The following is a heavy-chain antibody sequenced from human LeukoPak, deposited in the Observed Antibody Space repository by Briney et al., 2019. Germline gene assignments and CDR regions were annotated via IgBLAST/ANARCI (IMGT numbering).Heavy chain of an antibody. V-gene: IGHV1-69*05. D-gene: IGHD5-24*01. CDR3: ARAPRGGFNSSYYYYMDV. J-gene: IGHJ6*03. CDR1: GGTFSSYA. Sequence: ASVKVSCKASGGTFSSYAISWVRQAPGQGLEWMGGIIPIFGTANYAQKFQGGVTITTDESTSTAYMELSSLRSEDTAVYYCARAPRGGFNSSYYYYMDVWGKGTTVTVSS. CDR2: IIPIFGTA.